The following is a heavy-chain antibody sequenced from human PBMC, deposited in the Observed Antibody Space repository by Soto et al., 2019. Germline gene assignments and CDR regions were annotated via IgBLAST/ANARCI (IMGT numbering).Heavy chain of an antibody. J-gene: IGHJ4*02. CDR1: GFTFSTFA. Sequence: RRLSFAVSGFTFSTFAMSWVRQAPGKGLEWVSGIGGAGVSTFYADSVKGRFTISRDNSKNTLYLQMNSLGADDTAVYYCAKSYGGNARFDYWGQGPLVTVSS. CDR3: AKSYGGNARFDY. V-gene: IGHV3-23*01. D-gene: IGHD4-17*01. CDR2: IGGAGVST.